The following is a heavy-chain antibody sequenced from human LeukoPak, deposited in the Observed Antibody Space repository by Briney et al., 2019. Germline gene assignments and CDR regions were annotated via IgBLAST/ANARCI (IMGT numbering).Heavy chain of an antibody. V-gene: IGHV3-11*04. J-gene: IGHJ3*02. CDR3: ARVWGSDFNNNAFDI. Sequence: PGGSLRLSCAVSGFTLRDYYMTWIRQAPGKGLQWLSYISGSGSTIYYADSVKGRFTISRDNAQNSVYMQMSSLRAEDTAVYYCARVWGSDFNNNAFDIWGQGTMVTVSS. CDR2: ISGSGSTI. CDR1: GFTLRDYY. D-gene: IGHD3-16*01.